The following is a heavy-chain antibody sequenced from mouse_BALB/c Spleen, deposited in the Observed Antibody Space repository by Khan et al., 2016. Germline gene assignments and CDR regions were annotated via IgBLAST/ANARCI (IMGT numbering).Heavy chain of an antibody. D-gene: IGHD2-14*01. CDR1: GYTFSTYY. V-gene: IGHV1S56*01. Sequence: VQLQESGPELVKPGASVRISCKASGYTFSTYYMHWVKQRPGQGLEWIGWIYPGNVNPKYNEKFKGKATLTADKSSSTAYMQLSSLTSDDSAVFFCARWSGDYRGFYAMDYWGQGTSVTVSS. J-gene: IGHJ4*01. CDR3: ARWSGDYRGFYAMDY. CDR2: IYPGNVNP.